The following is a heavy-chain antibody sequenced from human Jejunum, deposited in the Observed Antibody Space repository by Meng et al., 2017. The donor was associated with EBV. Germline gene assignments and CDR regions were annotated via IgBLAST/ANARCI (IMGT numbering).Heavy chain of an antibody. CDR1: GYTLTNYA. CDR3: ARGSSWNRGDY. Sequence: HVQPLQSGAEVKKPGASVKLSCKASGYTLTNYALHWVRQAPGQGLEWMGYISAGSGDTKNSQKFQGRVTFTRDTSASTVYMELSSLRSEDTAMYYCARGSSWNRGDYWGQGTLVTVSS. J-gene: IGHJ4*02. V-gene: IGHV1-3*01. D-gene: IGHD6-13*01. CDR2: ISAGSGDT.